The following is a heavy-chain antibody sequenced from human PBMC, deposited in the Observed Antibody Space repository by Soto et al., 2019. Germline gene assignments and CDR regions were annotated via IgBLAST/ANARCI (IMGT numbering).Heavy chain of an antibody. CDR2: VNPNSGYT. J-gene: IGHJ4*02. D-gene: IGHD5-18*01. V-gene: IGHV1-8*01. CDR1: VYTFTNYD. Sequence: XSVKVSCKASVYTFTNYDITWVRQAAGQGLEWVGWVNPNSGYTAYAQKFVGRVTMTRNTPLRTAYMELSSLTSGDTAVYYCARSYSYGWNDSWGQGTLVTVSS. CDR3: ARSYSYGWNDS.